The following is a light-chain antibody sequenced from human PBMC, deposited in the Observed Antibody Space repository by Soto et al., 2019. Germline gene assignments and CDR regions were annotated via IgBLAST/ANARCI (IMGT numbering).Light chain of an antibody. CDR2: DAS. J-gene: IGKJ4*01. CDR3: QQYHKWPLT. CDR1: QSVSSN. Sequence: EIVMTQSPATLSVSLRERAPLSCRASQSVSSNLAWYQQKPGQAPRLLIYDASTRATGIPARFSGSGSGTEFTLTISSLQSEDFAVYYCQQYHKWPLTFGGGTKVDLK. V-gene: IGKV3D-15*01.